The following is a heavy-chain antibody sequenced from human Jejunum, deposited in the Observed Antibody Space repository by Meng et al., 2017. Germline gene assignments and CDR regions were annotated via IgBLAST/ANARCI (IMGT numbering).Heavy chain of an antibody. V-gene: IGHV4-31*03. CDR1: GGSMNSARHY. Sequence: QGRLHESGPGLVRPAPTPSSTSTVSGGSMNSARHYWSWIRQDPGKGLEWIGYIHYSGGTYYNPSLKSRVTISVDTSKNQFSLKLNSVSAADTAVYYCARATAGNSEYFQNWGQGTLVTVSS. CDR3: ARATAGNSEYFQN. J-gene: IGHJ1*01. CDR2: IHYSGGT. D-gene: IGHD4-23*01.